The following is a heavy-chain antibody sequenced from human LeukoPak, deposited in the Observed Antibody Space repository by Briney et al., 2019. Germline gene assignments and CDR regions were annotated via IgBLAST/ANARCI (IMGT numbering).Heavy chain of an antibody. CDR2: IRSKAYGGPT. J-gene: IGHJ4*02. D-gene: IGHD5-12*01. Sequence: GGSLRLSCTGSGFTFGDYAMNWVRQAPGKGLEWVGFIRSKAYGGPTEYAASVKGRFTISRDDSKSIAYLQMNSLRTEDTAVYYCTRVIVATKDYWGQGTLVTVSS. V-gene: IGHV3-49*04. CDR1: GFTFGDYA. CDR3: TRVIVATKDY.